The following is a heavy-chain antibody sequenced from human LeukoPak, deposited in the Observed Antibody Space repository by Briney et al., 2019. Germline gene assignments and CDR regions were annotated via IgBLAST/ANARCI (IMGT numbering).Heavy chain of an antibody. CDR1: GYNLPNFA. D-gene: IGHD6-13*01. CDR2: INGGQRNT. J-gene: IGHJ6*03. V-gene: IGHV1-3*01. CDR3: ARGRGTGGSNRDFYFYYYMDV. Sequence: GASMKVFCKASGYNLPNFAIPWGRQAPRPKPGWIGWINGGQRNTKYSQKFQGRVTITRDTSAGTAYMELTSLRSEDMAVYYCARGRGTGGSNRDFYFYYYMDVWGNGTTVIVSS.